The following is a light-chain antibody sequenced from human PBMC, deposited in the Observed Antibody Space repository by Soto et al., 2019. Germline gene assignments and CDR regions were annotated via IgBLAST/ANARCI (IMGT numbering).Light chain of an antibody. V-gene: IGLV1-44*01. CDR3: TAWDDSMNGPV. CDR1: SSNIGSNA. Sequence: QAVVIQPPSASGTPGQRVTISCSGSSSNIGSNAVNWYQQLPGTAPKLLIYSDNQRPSGAPDRFSGSKSGTSASLAISGLQPEDEADYYCTAWDDSMNGPVFGGGTKVTVL. CDR2: SDN. J-gene: IGLJ3*02.